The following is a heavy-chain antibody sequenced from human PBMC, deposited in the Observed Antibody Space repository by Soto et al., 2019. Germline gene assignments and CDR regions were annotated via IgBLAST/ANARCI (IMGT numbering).Heavy chain of an antibody. CDR3: ARVSTTVARFFWFDP. CDR2: INPSGGST. CDR1: GYTFTSYY. V-gene: IGHV1-46*01. Sequence: ASVKVSCKASGYTFTSYYMHWVRQAPGQGLEWMGIINPSGGSTSYAQKFQGRVTMTRDTSTSTVYMELSSLRSEDTAVYYCARVSTTVARFFWFDPWGQGTLVTVSS. D-gene: IGHD4-17*01. J-gene: IGHJ5*02.